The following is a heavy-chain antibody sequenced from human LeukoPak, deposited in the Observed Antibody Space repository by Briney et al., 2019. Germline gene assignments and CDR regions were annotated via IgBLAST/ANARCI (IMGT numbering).Heavy chain of an antibody. CDR2: INGDGTST. CDR1: GFTFSSYW. V-gene: IGHV3-74*01. J-gene: IGHJ4*02. Sequence: GGSLRLSCAASGFTFSSYWMHWVRQAPGKGLVWVSCINGDGTSTTYADSVKGRFTISRDNVKNTMYLQMNSLRAEDTAVYYCARDQYDTWSRRGNFDSWGQGTLVIVSS. CDR3: ARDQYDTWSRRGNFDS. D-gene: IGHD3/OR15-3a*01.